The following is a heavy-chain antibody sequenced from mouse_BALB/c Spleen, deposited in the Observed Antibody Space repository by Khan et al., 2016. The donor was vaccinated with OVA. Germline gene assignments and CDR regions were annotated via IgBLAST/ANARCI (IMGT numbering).Heavy chain of an antibody. J-gene: IGHJ2*01. V-gene: IGHV1S81*02. CDR1: GFTFTDYW. Sequence: QVQLQQSGAELVKPGASVKLSCKASGFTFTDYWVHWVKQRPEQGLEWIGEIYPTDGPTNNNEKFKGKATLTVDKSSTTAYLQLSSLTSEDTAVYYGARNVYYGDWINYWGQGTTLTVSS. D-gene: IGHD2-13*01. CDR2: IYPTDGPT. CDR3: ARNVYYGDWINY.